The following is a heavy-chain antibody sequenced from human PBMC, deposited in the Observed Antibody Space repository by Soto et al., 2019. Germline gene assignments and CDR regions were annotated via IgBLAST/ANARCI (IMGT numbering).Heavy chain of an antibody. V-gene: IGHV4-34*01. Sequence: SETLSLTCAVYGGSFSGYYWSWIRQPPGKGLEWIGEINHSGSTNYNPSLKSRVTISVDTSKNQFSLKLSSVTAADTAVYYCARGPKVRGVTSPEYYFDYWGQGTLVTVSS. CDR1: GGSFSGYY. J-gene: IGHJ4*02. CDR2: INHSGST. D-gene: IGHD3-10*01. CDR3: ARGPKVRGVTSPEYYFDY.